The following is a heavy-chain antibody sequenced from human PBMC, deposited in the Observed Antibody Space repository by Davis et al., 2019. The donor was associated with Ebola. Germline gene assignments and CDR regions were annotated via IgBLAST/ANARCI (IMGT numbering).Heavy chain of an antibody. Sequence: KISCAASGFTFSSYGMHWVRQAPGQGLEWMGWINPNSGGTNYAQKFQGWVTMTRDTSISTAYMELSRLRSDDTAVYYCARDLYYGMDVWGQGTTVTVSS. J-gene: IGHJ6*02. V-gene: IGHV1-2*04. CDR1: GFTFSSYG. CDR3: ARDLYYGMDV. CDR2: INPNSGGT.